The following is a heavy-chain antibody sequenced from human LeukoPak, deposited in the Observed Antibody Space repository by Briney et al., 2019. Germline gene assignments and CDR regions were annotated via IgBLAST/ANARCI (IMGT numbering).Heavy chain of an antibody. Sequence: SETLSLTCAVYGGSFSGYYWSWTRQPPGKGLEWIGEINHSGSTNYNPSLKSRVTISVDTSKNQFSLKLSSVTAADTAVYYCARGGIVVVRDAFDIWGQGTMVTVSS. CDR3: ARGGIVVVRDAFDI. CDR2: INHSGST. J-gene: IGHJ3*02. CDR1: GGSFSGYY. D-gene: IGHD3-22*01. V-gene: IGHV4-34*01.